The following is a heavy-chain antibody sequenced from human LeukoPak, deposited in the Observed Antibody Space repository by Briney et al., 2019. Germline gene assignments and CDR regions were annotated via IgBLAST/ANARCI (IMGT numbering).Heavy chain of an antibody. CDR2: ISDTGRLS. Sequence: PGGSLRLSCAASGFTFSSSAMSWVRQAPGKGLEWVAAISDTGRLSYCADSVNGRFTISRDNSKNTLSLQMNSLRAADTAVYYCVKIDQAAAGRVTHLPFDYWGQGTLVTVSS. D-gene: IGHD6-13*01. J-gene: IGHJ4*02. V-gene: IGHV3-23*01. CDR1: GFTFSSSA. CDR3: VKIDQAAAGRVTHLPFDY.